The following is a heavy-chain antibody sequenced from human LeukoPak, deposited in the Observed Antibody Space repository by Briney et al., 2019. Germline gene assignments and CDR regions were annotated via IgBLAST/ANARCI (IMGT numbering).Heavy chain of an antibody. CDR1: GYTFTTYV. CDR3: MRGAIIAHFDY. CDR2: INTGNGDT. J-gene: IGHJ4*02. D-gene: IGHD2-21*01. V-gene: IGHV1-3*04. Sequence: GSVKVSCKASGYTFTTYVMHWVRKAPGQGLEWMGWINTGNGDTKYSQNFQDRVALSRDTSASTVYMELSSLTSEDTAVYFCMRGAIIAHFDYWGQGTLVTVSS.